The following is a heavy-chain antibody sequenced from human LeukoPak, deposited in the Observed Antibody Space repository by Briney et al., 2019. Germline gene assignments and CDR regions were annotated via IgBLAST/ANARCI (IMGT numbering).Heavy chain of an antibody. V-gene: IGHV4-61*01. J-gene: IGHJ6*02. CDR3: ARDFRGYYYYGMDV. Sequence: SETLSLTCTVSSGSVSSGSSYWTWIRQPPGKGLEWIGYIYYSGSTNYSPSLKSRVTISVDTSKNLFSLKLSSVTAADTAVYYCARDFRGYYYYGMDVWGQGTTVTVSS. CDR2: IYYSGST. CDR1: SGSVSSGSSY.